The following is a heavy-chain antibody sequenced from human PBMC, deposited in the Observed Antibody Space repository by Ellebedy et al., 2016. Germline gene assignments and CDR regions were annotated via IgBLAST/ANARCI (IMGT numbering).Heavy chain of an antibody. CDR1: GGSISSYY. V-gene: IGHV4-59*08. CDR2: IYYSGNT. Sequence: SETLSLTCTVSGGSISSYYWSWIRPPQRKGLEWNGYIYYSGNTNYNPSLKSPVTISVYTSKNHFSLRLISVTAADTAVYYCAKLEMTTILDAFDIWGQGTMVTVSS. D-gene: IGHD5-24*01. CDR3: AKLEMTTILDAFDI. J-gene: IGHJ3*02.